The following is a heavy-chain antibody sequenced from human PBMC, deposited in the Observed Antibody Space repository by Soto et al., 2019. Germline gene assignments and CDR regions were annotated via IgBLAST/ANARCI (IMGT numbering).Heavy chain of an antibody. CDR1: GFTFSTSA. Sequence: ESGGGLVKPGGSLRLSCEASGFTFSTSAMHWVRQAPGKGLEWVASINSGSSHVKYADSVKGRFTISRDNANNSLSLHLSSLRVEDTAIYSCARGGGSLNYWGHGTLITVSS. CDR3: ARGGGSLNY. D-gene: IGHD2-15*01. V-gene: IGHV3-21*01. J-gene: IGHJ4*01. CDR2: INSGSSHV.